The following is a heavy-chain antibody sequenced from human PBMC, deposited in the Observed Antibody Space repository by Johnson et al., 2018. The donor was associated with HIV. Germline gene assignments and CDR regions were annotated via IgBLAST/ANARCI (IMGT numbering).Heavy chain of an antibody. Sequence: QVHLVASGGGAPQPGRSLRLSCIASRFTFRSYGMHCVRQAPGKGLEWVAFVSYDGTNEFYADSVKGRFTVSRDSSKNTLFLQMNSLRAEDTAVYYCAKVMTASSVNSFGGVIYASDIWGQGTMVTVS. CDR3: AKVMTASSVNSFGGVIYASDI. V-gene: IGHV3-30*18. D-gene: IGHD3-16*01. CDR1: RFTFRSYG. CDR2: VSYDGTNE. J-gene: IGHJ3*02.